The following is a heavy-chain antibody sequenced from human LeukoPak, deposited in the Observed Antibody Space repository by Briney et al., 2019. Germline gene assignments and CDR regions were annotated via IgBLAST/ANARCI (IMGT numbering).Heavy chain of an antibody. Sequence: ASVKVSCKASGYTFTSYYMHWVRQAPGQGLEWMGIINPSGGSTSYAQKFQGRVTMTRDTSTSTAYMELSSLRSEDTAVYYCASPRGRDGYNYVPYYWGQGTLVTVSS. CDR1: GYTFTSYY. CDR2: INPSGGST. J-gene: IGHJ4*02. V-gene: IGHV1-46*01. CDR3: ASPRGRDGYNYVPYY. D-gene: IGHD5-24*01.